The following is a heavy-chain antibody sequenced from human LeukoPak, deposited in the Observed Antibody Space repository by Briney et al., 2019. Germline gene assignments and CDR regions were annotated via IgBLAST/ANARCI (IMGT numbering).Heavy chain of an antibody. D-gene: IGHD5-12*01. V-gene: IGHV3-23*01. J-gene: IGHJ5*02. CDR2: ISGSGGSP. Sequence: GGSLRLSCAASGFTFSSYAMSWVRQAPGKGLEWVSAISGSGGSPYYADSVKGRFTISRDNSKNTLYLQMNSLRAEDTAVYYCAKEQRGYSGYMVGSCFDPWGQGTLVTASS. CDR3: AKEQRGYSGYMVGSCFDP. CDR1: GFTFSSYA.